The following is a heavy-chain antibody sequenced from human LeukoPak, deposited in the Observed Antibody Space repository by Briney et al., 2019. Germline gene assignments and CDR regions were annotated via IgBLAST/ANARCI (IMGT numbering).Heavy chain of an antibody. CDR2: ISAYNGNT. J-gene: IGHJ6*03. CDR1: GYTFTSYG. D-gene: IGHD6-13*01. V-gene: IGHV1-18*01. Sequence: ASVKVSCKASGYTFTSYGISWVRQAPGQELEWMGWISAYNGNTNYAQKLQGRVTMTTDTSTSTAYMELRSLRSDDTAVYYCARLWGRIAAAGSPDHYYYMDVWGKGTTVTVSS. CDR3: ARLWGRIAAAGSPDHYYYMDV.